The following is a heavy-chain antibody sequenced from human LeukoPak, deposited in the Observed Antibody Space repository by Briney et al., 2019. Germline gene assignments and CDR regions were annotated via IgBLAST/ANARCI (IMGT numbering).Heavy chain of an antibody. Sequence: GGTLRLSCAASGFTFSSYGMSWVRQAPGKGLEWVSVISNSGGSTDYADSVKGRFTISRDNSKNTLYLQMNSLRAEDTAVYYFAKVPLRSGWKVFDYWGQGTLVTVSS. J-gene: IGHJ4*02. V-gene: IGHV3-23*01. CDR1: GFTFSSYG. CDR3: AKVPLRSGWKVFDY. D-gene: IGHD6-19*01. CDR2: ISNSGGST.